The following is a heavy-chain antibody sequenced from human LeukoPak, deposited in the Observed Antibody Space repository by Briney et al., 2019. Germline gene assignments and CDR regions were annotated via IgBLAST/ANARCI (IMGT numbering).Heavy chain of an antibody. V-gene: IGHV3-15*01. CDR1: GFTFRNAS. CDR3: AHRNTTMVRVDY. J-gene: IGHJ4*02. D-gene: IGHD5-18*01. Sequence: GGSLRLSCAASGFTFRNASMSWVRQAPGKGLEWVGRIKSKTDGGTIDYAAPVKGRFTISRDDSKNTLYLQMNSLKTEDTAVYFCAHRNTTMVRVDYWGQGTLVTVSS. CDR2: IKSKTDGGTI.